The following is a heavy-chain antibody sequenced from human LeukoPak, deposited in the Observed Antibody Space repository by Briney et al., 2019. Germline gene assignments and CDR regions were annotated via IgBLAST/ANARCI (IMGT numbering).Heavy chain of an antibody. CDR1: GGTFSKYT. D-gene: IGHD6-13*01. V-gene: IGHV1-69*13. CDR2: ITPLFGTA. CDR3: ARGSGDIAAAGPSSYYFDY. Sequence: ASVKVSCKASGGTFSKYTISWVRQRPGQGLEWMGGITPLFGTANYAQKFQGRVTITADESTSTAYMELSSLRSEDTAVYYCARGSGDIAAAGPSSYYFDYWGQGTLVTVSS. J-gene: IGHJ4*02.